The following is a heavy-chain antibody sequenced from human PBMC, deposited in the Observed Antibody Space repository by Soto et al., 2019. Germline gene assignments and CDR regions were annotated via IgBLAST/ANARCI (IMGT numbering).Heavy chain of an antibody. V-gene: IGHV3-23*01. Sequence: EVQLLESGGGLVQPGGSLRLSCAASGFTFTFSTYVMIWVRQAPGKGLEWVSIISGSGGTTYYADSVKGRFTISRDNSNNTLYLQMNSLRDEDTALYYCAKSRGNNTSSPDYWGQGTLVTVSS. J-gene: IGHJ4*02. CDR1: GFTFTFSTYV. D-gene: IGHD6-13*01. CDR3: AKSRGNNTSSPDY. CDR2: ISGSGGTT.